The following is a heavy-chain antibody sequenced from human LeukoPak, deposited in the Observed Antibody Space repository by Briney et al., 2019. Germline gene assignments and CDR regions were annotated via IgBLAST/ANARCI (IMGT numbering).Heavy chain of an antibody. V-gene: IGHV1-18*01. J-gene: IGHJ3*02. CDR2: ISTSKGNT. CDR1: GYTFTNHG. CDR3: ARSVVTPSGDAFDI. D-gene: IGHD4-23*01. Sequence: GASVKVSCKASGYTFTNHGFSWLRQAPGQGLEWMGWISTSKGNTNYAQKFQDRVTMTTDTSTTTAYMELRSLISDDTAVYYCARSVVTPSGDAFDIWGQGTMVTVSS.